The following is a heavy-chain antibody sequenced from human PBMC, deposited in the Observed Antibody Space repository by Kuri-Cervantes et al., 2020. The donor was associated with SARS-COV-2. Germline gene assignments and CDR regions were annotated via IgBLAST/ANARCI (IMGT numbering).Heavy chain of an antibody. Sequence: GESLKISCAASGFTFSSYAMSWVRQAPGKGLEWVSAISGSGGSTYYADSVKGRFTISGDNSKNTFYLQMTSLRSEDTAVYYCARSYFLDVWGKGTTVTVSS. D-gene: IGHD3-10*01. V-gene: IGHV3-23*01. CDR3: ARSYFLDV. CDR2: ISGSGGST. CDR1: GFTFSSYA. J-gene: IGHJ6*04.